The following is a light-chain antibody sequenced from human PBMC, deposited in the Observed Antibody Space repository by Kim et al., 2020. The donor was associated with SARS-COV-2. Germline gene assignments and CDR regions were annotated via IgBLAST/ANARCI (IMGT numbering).Light chain of an antibody. J-gene: IGLJ3*02. V-gene: IGLV2-14*03. CDR2: DVT. CDR1: NMAIGCYNL. CDR3: SSYTSSKTWV. Sequence: GQSTTLAATGTNMAIGCYNLVSGYPKHPGKAPQLMIYDVTTRPSGVSNRFSGSKSGNTASLTISGLQAEDEADYYCSSYTSSKTWVFGGGTQLPS.